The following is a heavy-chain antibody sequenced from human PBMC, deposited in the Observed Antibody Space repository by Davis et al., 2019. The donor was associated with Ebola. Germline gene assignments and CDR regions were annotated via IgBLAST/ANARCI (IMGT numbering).Heavy chain of an antibody. Sequence: PGGSLRLSCAASGFTFSNYDMNWVRQAPGRGLEWVGFIRSKAYGGKTQYAASVKGRFIISRDDSRSIVFLQMNSLEIDDTAVYYCTRDLKQPPPSYYFGMDVWGQGTTVTVSS. V-gene: IGHV3-49*04. CDR1: GFTFSNYD. D-gene: IGHD3-10*01. CDR2: IRSKAYGGKT. CDR3: TRDLKQPPPSYYFGMDV. J-gene: IGHJ6*02.